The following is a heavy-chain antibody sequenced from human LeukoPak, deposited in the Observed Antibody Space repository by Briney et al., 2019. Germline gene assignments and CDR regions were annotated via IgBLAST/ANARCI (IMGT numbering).Heavy chain of an antibody. CDR2: IKQDGSEK. CDR3: ARGYCSSTSCAIEYGMDV. CDR1: GFTFSSYW. Sequence: GGSLRLSCAASGFTFSSYWMSWVRQAPGKGLEGVANIKQDGSEKYYVDSVKGRFTISRDNAKNSLYLQMNSLRGEDTAVYYCARGYCSSTSCAIEYGMDVWGQGTTVTVSS. D-gene: IGHD2-2*01. J-gene: IGHJ6*02. V-gene: IGHV3-7*04.